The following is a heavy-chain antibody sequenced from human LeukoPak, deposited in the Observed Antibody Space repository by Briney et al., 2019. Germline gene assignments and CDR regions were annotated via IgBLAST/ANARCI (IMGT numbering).Heavy chain of an antibody. D-gene: IGHD6-19*01. CDR1: GFTVSSNY. CDR2: IYSGGST. J-gene: IGHJ5*02. V-gene: IGHV3-66*01. Sequence: GGSLRLSCAASGFTVSSNYMSWVRQAPGKGLEWVSVIYSGGSTYYADSVKGRFTISRDNSKNTLYLQMNSLRAEDTAVYYCAKAGVAGTDNWFDPWGQGTLVTVSS. CDR3: AKAGVAGTDNWFDP.